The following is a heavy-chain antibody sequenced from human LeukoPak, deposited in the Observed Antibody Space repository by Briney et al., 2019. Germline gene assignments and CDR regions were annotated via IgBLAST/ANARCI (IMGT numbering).Heavy chain of an antibody. Sequence: GGSLRLSCAASEFTFSTFAMTWVRQAPGKGLEWVAVTWYDGSNKYYADSVKGRFTISRDNSKNTLFLQMNSLRAEDTALYYCAKDLGARGGVDVWGQGTTVTVSS. J-gene: IGHJ6*02. CDR2: TWYDGSNK. V-gene: IGHV3-33*06. CDR1: EFTFSTFA. D-gene: IGHD1-26*01. CDR3: AKDLGARGGVDV.